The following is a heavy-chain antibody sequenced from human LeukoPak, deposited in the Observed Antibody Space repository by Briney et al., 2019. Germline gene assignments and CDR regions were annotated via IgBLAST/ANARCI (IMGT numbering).Heavy chain of an antibody. Sequence: PGGSLRLSCAASGFIFSSYSMNWVRQAPGKGLEWVSCISSSSSYIHYADSVKGRFTISRDNAKNTLYLQMDSLRAEDTAVYYCAREQASTIKDWGQGTLVTVSS. V-gene: IGHV3-21*01. CDR3: AREQASTIKD. J-gene: IGHJ4*02. CDR1: GFIFSSYS. D-gene: IGHD4/OR15-4a*01. CDR2: ISSSSSYI.